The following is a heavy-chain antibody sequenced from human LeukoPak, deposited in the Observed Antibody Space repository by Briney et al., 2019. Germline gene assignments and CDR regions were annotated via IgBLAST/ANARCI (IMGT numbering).Heavy chain of an antibody. J-gene: IGHJ4*02. CDR3: ARGNSGSSGLWDS. Sequence: GGSLRLSCVASGFSISTYWMHWVRQAPGKGPVWVSRINPYGSSTNYADSVKGRFTISRDCARNTVYLQMNSLRADDTALYYCARGNSGSSGLWDSWGQGTLVTVSS. CDR2: INPYGSST. V-gene: IGHV3-74*01. CDR1: GFSISTYW. D-gene: IGHD1-26*01.